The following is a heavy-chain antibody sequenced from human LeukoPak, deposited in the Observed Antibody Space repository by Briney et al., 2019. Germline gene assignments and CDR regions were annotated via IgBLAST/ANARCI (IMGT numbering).Heavy chain of an antibody. CDR2: IYTSGST. V-gene: IGHV4-4*07. D-gene: IGHD6-13*01. Sequence: KPSETQSLTCTVSGGSFSSYYWNWIRQPAGKGLEWIGRIYTSGSTNYNPSLKSRVTMSVDTSKNQFSLKLNSVTAADTAVYYCARAGDSTSPLDYWGQGTLVTVSS. CDR3: ARAGDSTSPLDY. CDR1: GGSFSSYY. J-gene: IGHJ4*02.